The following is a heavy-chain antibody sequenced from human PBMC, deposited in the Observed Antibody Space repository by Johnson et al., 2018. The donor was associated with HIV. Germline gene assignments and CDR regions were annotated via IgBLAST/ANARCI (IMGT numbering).Heavy chain of an antibody. D-gene: IGHD5-18*01. Sequence: QVQLVESGGGVVQPGRSLRLSCAASGFTFSSHPMHWVRQAPGKGLEWVAVISYDGSNKYYADSVKGQFTISRDNSKNTLYLQMNSLSAEDTGVYYCARDRRIQLWSQTGGAAYDIWGQGTMVTVSS. CDR1: GFTFSSHP. J-gene: IGHJ3*02. V-gene: IGHV3-30*04. CDR3: ARDRRIQLWSQTGGAAYDI. CDR2: ISYDGSNK.